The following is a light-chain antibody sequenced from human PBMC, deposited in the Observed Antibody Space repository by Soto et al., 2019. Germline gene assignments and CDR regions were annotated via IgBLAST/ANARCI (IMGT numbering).Light chain of an antibody. CDR3: QQRSNWPVT. Sequence: IVLTQCPATLSMTTGEGATLSCRASQSVSSYLAWYQQKPGQAPRLLIYDASNRATGIPARFSGSGSGTDFTLIISSLEPEDFAVYYCQQRSNWPVTFGLGTKVDIK. J-gene: IGKJ1*01. CDR2: DAS. CDR1: QSVSSY. V-gene: IGKV3-11*01.